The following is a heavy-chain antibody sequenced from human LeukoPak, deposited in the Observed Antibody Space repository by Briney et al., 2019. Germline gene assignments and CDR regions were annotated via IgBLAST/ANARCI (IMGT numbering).Heavy chain of an antibody. J-gene: IGHJ6*02. CDR1: GFTFSTYS. V-gene: IGHV3-21*01. Sequence: PGGSLRLSCAASGFTFSTYSMNSVRQAPGKGLEWVSSISSSSTYIYYADSVKGRFTISRDNAENSLYLRMNSLRAEDTAVYYCAREWYSSSAYYGMDVWGQGTTVTVSS. CDR2: ISSSSTYI. D-gene: IGHD6-6*01. CDR3: AREWYSSSAYYGMDV.